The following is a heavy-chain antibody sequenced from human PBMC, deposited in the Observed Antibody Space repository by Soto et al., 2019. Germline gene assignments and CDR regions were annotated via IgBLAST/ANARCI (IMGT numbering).Heavy chain of an antibody. J-gene: IGHJ4*02. D-gene: IGHD3-3*01. V-gene: IGHV3-30-3*01. CDR2: ISYDGSNK. Sequence: GGSLRLSCAASGFTFSSYAMHWVRQAPGKGLEWVAVISYDGSNKYYADSVKGRFTISRDNSKNTLYLQMNSLRAEDTAVYYCARAADRFRDYDFWSGYLPVDYWGQGTLVTVSS. CDR1: GFTFSSYA. CDR3: ARAADRFRDYDFWSGYLPVDY.